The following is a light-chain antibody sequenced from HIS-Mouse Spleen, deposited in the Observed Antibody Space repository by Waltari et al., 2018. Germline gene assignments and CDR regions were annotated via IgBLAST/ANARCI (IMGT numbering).Light chain of an antibody. Sequence: DIVLTQSPGTLSLSPGERATLSCRASQSVSSSYLAWYQQKPGQAPRLLIYGASSRATGIPDRFSGSGSGTDLTLTISRLEPEDFAVYYCQQYGSSPPALTFGGGTKVEIK. CDR3: QQYGSSPPALT. CDR1: QSVSSSY. CDR2: GAS. J-gene: IGKJ4*01. V-gene: IGKV3-20*01.